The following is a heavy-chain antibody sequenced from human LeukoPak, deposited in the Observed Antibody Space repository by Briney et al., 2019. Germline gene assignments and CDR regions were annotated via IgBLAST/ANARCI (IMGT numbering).Heavy chain of an antibody. CDR1: GFTFSSYW. J-gene: IGHJ4*02. D-gene: IGHD3-22*01. CDR3: ARGPYYYDSSGYSY. V-gene: IGHV3-7*01. CDR2: IKQDGSEK. Sequence: PGGSLRLSCAASGFTFSSYWMSWVRQAPGKGLEWVANIKQDGSEKYYVDSVKGRFTISRDNAKNSLYLQMNSLRAEDTAVYYCARGPYYYDSSGYSYWGQGTLVTVSS.